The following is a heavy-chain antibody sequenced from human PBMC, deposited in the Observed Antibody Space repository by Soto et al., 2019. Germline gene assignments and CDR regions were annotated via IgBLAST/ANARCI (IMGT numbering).Heavy chain of an antibody. J-gene: IGHJ6*02. D-gene: IGHD3-9*01. CDR3: ARSSISGMAV. Sequence: SQALSLTWSVCCGSSISWYYYWSRIRQPPGKGLEWIGNIYYSGNTYYNTSLKSRLIISIDTSKNQFSLKVGSVTAADTAVYYCARSSISGMAVWGHGTTVTVSS. CDR1: CGSSISWYYY. V-gene: IGHV4-30-4*01. CDR2: IYYSGNT.